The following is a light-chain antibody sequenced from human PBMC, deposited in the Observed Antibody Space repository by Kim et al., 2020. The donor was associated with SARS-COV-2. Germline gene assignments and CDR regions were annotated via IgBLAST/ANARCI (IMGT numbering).Light chain of an antibody. CDR2: LAS. CDR3: QQLYSNHIT. J-gene: IGKJ5*01. CDR1: QDISRR. Sequence: IQLTQSPSSMSASVGDRVTITCRASQDISRRLAWYQQKPGEAPKLLISLASTLQSGVPSRFGGSGSGTNFALTISSLQPEDFATYYCQQLYSNHITFVRGRRLEIK. V-gene: IGKV1-9*01.